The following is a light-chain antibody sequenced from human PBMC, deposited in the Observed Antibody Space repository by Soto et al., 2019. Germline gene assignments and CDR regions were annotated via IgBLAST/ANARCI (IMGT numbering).Light chain of an antibody. CDR2: EGS. CDR1: SNDVGSYNF. Sequence: QSVLTQPASVSGSHGHSITISCTGTSNDVGSYNFVSWYQQHPGKAPKLVIYEGSKRPSGVSNRFSGSKSGNTASLTISGLQAEDEADYYCCSYAGSSTLYVFGTGTKVTVL. CDR3: CSYAGSSTLYV. J-gene: IGLJ1*01. V-gene: IGLV2-23*01.